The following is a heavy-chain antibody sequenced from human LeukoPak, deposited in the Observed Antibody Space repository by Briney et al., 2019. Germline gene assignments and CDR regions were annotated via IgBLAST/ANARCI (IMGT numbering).Heavy chain of an antibody. CDR1: GFTFSSYG. CDR3: ARVGSELSRWWPPNPYYYYGMDV. CDR2: IWYDGSNK. D-gene: IGHD2-15*01. J-gene: IGHJ6*02. Sequence: GGSLRLSCAASGFTFSSYGMHWVRQAPGKGLEWVAVIWYDGSNKYYADSVKGRFTISRDNSKNTLYLQMNSLRAEDTAVYYCARVGSELSRWWPPNPYYYYGMDVWGQGTTVTVSS. V-gene: IGHV3-33*01.